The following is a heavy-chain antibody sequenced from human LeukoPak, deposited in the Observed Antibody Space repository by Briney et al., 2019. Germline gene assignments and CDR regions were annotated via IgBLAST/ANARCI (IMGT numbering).Heavy chain of an antibody. Sequence: SETLSLTCTVSSGSISSYYRSWIRQPPGRGLQWIGYIYYSGSTNYNPSLRSRVTISVVTSKNQFSLKLSSVTAADTAVYYCARLVSTRYYFDYWGQGTLVTVSS. CDR3: ARLVSTRYYFDY. CDR1: SGSISSYY. J-gene: IGHJ4*02. CDR2: IYYSGST. V-gene: IGHV4-59*01. D-gene: IGHD5/OR15-5a*01.